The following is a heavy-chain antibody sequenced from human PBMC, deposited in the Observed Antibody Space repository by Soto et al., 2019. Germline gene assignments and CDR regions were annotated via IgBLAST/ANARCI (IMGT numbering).Heavy chain of an antibody. V-gene: IGHV3-9*01. CDR3: AKERIAVAGTPDYYYGIDV. D-gene: IGHD6-13*01. J-gene: IGHJ6*02. CDR1: GFTFDDYA. Sequence: SLRLSCAASGFTFDDYAMHWVRQAPGKGLEWVSGISWNSGSIGYADSVKGRFTVSRDNAKNSLYLQMNSLRAEDTALYYCAKERIAVAGTPDYYYGIDVWGQGTTVTVSS. CDR2: ISWNSGSI.